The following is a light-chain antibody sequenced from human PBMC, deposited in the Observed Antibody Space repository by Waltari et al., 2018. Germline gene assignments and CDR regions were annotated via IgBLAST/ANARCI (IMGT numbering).Light chain of an antibody. CDR1: YSNIGSNT. J-gene: IGLJ2*01. Sequence: QSVVTQPPSVSGTPGQRVTISCSGSYSNIGSNTVNWYQQLPETAPKLLIYSNERRPSGVPDRFSGSKSGTSSSLGISGLQSEDGADYYCAAWDDSLNGHMVFGGGTKVTVL. CDR3: AAWDDSLNGHMV. V-gene: IGLV1-44*01. CDR2: SNE.